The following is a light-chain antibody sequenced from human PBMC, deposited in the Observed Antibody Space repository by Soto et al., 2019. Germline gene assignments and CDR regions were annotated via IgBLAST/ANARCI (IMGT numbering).Light chain of an antibody. CDR2: RTS. CDR1: QIINSN. CDR3: QQYNNWPRAT. J-gene: IGKJ4*01. V-gene: IGKV3-15*01. Sequence: EIVLTQSPGTLSLSPGERATLSCRASQIINSNYLAWYQQKPGQAPRLLMFRTSSRATGFPARFSGSGSGTEFNLTISSLQSEDFGVYYCQQYNNWPRATFGGGTKVDIK.